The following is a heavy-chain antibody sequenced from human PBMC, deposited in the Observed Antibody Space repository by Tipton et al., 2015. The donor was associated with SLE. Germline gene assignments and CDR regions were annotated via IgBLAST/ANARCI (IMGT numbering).Heavy chain of an antibody. D-gene: IGHD3-22*01. Sequence: TLSLTCTVSGGSISSYYWSWIRQPPGKGLEWIGEINHSGSTNYNPSLKSRVTISVDTSKNQFSLKLSSVTAADTAVYYCARVYDSSGYPSFDYWGQGTLVTVSS. V-gene: IGHV4-34*01. CDR3: ARVYDSSGYPSFDY. CDR1: GGSISSYY. CDR2: INHSGST. J-gene: IGHJ4*02.